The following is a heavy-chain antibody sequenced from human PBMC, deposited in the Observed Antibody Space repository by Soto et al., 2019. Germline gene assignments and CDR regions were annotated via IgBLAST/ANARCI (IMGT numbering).Heavy chain of an antibody. CDR3: ARVNGRGYCSSTSCHRYYYYYGMDV. D-gene: IGHD2-2*01. V-gene: IGHV1-69*13. CDR1: GGTFSSYA. J-gene: IGHJ6*02. Sequence: RASVKVSCKASGGTFSSYAISWVRQAPGQGLEWMGGIIPIFGTANYAQKFQGRVTITADESTSTAYMELSSLRSEDTAVYYCARVNGRGYCSSTSCHRYYYYYGMDVWGQGTTVTVSS. CDR2: IIPIFGTA.